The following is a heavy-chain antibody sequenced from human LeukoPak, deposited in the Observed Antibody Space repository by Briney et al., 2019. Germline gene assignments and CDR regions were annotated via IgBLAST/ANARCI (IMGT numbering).Heavy chain of an antibody. CDR3: ARVLTGATYYYDSSGYSDNY. CDR1: GYTFTGYY. D-gene: IGHD3-22*01. V-gene: IGHV1-2*02. CDR2: INPNSGGT. J-gene: IGHJ4*02. Sequence: ASVKDSCKASGYTFTGYYMHWVRQAPGQGLEWMGWINPNSGGTNYAQKFQGRVTMTRDTSISTAYMELSRLRSDDTAVYYCARVLTGATYYYDSSGYSDNYWGQGTLVTVSS.